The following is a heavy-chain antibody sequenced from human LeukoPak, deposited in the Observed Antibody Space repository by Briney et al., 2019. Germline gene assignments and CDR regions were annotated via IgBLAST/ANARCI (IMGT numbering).Heavy chain of an antibody. CDR2: ISTYNGNT. D-gene: IGHD1-20*01. CDR3: ATDLTGTTTGHY. CDR1: GYTFTSYA. V-gene: IGHV1-3*04. Sequence: AASVKVSCKASGYTFTSYAMHWVRQAPGQGLEWMGWISTYNGNTNYAQKFQGRVSMPEDTSTDTAYMELSSLRSEDTAVYYCATDLTGTTTGHYWGQGTLVIVSS. J-gene: IGHJ4*02.